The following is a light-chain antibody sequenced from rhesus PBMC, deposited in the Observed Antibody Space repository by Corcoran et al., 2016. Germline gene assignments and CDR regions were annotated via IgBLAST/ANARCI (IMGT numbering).Light chain of an antibody. J-gene: IGKJ4*01. CDR3: QQYSNWLT. CDR2: AAS. V-gene: IGKV3-42*02. Sequence: EIVLTQSPATLSLSPGERATLSCRASQSVSSSLAWYQQKPGQAPRLLIYAASRRATGFPDRFSGRGSGTDFPLTISSLEPEDVGVYYCQQYSNWLTFGGGTKVELK. CDR1: QSVSSS.